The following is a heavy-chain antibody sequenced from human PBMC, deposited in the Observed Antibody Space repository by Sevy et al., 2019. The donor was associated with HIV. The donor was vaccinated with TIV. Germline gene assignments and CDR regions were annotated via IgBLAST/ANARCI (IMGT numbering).Heavy chain of an antibody. J-gene: IGHJ2*01. CDR1: GFTFSSYS. Sequence: GGSLRLSCAASGFTFSSYSMNWVRQAPGKVLEWVSYIRSSSSTIYYADSVKGRFTISRDNAKNSLYLQMNSLRDEDTAVYYCARGYCSGGSCYSGFDLWGRGTLVTVSS. CDR2: IRSSSSTI. V-gene: IGHV3-48*02. CDR3: ARGYCSGGSCYSGFDL. D-gene: IGHD2-15*01.